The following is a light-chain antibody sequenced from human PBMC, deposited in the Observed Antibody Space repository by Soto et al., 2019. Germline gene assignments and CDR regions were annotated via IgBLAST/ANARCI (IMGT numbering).Light chain of an antibody. CDR1: QTIYSY. CDR3: PPYDNLPLT. J-gene: IGKJ5*01. V-gene: IGKV1-33*01. Sequence: DIQRTESPSSLSASVGDRVTITCRASQTIYSYLVLYQHAPGRAPKLLIYDAYNLETGVTSRFSGSGSGPAFTLPVSSLQPEDIATYYCPPYDNLPLTVGPRTRLDIK. CDR2: DAY.